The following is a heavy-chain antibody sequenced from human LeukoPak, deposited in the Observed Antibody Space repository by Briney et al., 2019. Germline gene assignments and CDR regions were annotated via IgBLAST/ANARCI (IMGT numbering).Heavy chain of an antibody. CDR1: GITFSTHS. Sequence: GGSLRLSCAASGITFSTHSMNWVRQAPGKGLEWVSSITDTSHIYDAYSVEGRFTISRDNTKNSLYLQMNSLRAEDTAVYFCARSQGGYSYGKIDYWGQGTLVTVSS. J-gene: IGHJ4*02. V-gene: IGHV3-69-1*02. D-gene: IGHD5-18*01. CDR3: ARSQGGYSYGKIDY. CDR2: ITDTSHI.